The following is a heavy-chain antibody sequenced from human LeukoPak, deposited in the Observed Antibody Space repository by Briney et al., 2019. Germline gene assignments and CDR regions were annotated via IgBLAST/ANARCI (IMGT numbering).Heavy chain of an antibody. J-gene: IGHJ4*02. V-gene: IGHV3-30*02. D-gene: IGHD2-15*01. CDR1: GFTFSLYG. Sequence: PGGSLRLSCAASGFTFSLYGIHWVRQAPGKGLEWVAFIRYDGTNKYYADSVKGRFTISRDNSKNTLYLQMNSLRAEDTAVYYCAKDFPRLHWGQGTLVTVSS. CDR3: AKDFPRLH. CDR2: IRYDGTNK.